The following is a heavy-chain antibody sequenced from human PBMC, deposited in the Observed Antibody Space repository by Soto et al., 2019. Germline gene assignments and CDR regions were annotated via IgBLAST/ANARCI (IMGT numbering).Heavy chain of an antibody. Sequence: QVRLQESGPGLVKPSGTLSLTCLVSGGSMSSPNWWSWVRQAPGKGLEWIAEMHHSGATNYNPSLKSRVIISIYKSKHQFSLNLSPVTAADTAVYYCATGSLYYYGSGGMWDSWGRGALVTVSS. CDR3: ATGSLYYYGSGGMWDS. J-gene: IGHJ4*02. V-gene: IGHV4-4*02. D-gene: IGHD3-10*01. CDR1: GGSMSSPNW. CDR2: MHHSGAT.